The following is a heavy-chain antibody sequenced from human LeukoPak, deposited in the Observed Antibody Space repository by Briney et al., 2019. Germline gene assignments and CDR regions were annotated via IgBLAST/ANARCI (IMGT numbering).Heavy chain of an antibody. CDR2: IYYSGTT. V-gene: IGHV4-61*01. J-gene: IGHJ5*02. CDR1: GGSVSSGSYY. Sequence: SETLSLTCTVSGGSVSSGSYYWSWIRQPPGKGLEWIGYIYYSGTTNYNPSLKSRVTISVDTSKNQFSLKLSSVTAADTAVYYCARAPPPIAVAGTGWFDPWGQGTLVTVSS. CDR3: ARAPPPIAVAGTGWFDP. D-gene: IGHD6-19*01.